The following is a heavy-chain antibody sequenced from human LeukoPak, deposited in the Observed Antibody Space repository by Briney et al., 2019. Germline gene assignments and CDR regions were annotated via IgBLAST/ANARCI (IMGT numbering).Heavy chain of an antibody. Sequence: GESLRISCKGSGYSSTSYWISWVRQMPGKGLEWMGRVDPSDSYNNYSPSFQGHVSISADKSISTAYLQWRSLKASDTAMYYCASLFRDDVFDIWGQGTMVTVSS. CDR3: ASLFRDDVFDI. J-gene: IGHJ3*02. CDR1: GYSSTSYW. D-gene: IGHD3-10*01. CDR2: VDPSDSYN. V-gene: IGHV5-10-1*01.